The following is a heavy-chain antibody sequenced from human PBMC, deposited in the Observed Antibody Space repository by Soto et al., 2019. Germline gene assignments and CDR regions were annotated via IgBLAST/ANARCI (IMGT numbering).Heavy chain of an antibody. D-gene: IGHD1-7*01. J-gene: IGHJ4*02. CDR3: ARDSPGAGTTLGLPKRPYYFDY. V-gene: IGHV4-31*03. CDR1: GGSISSGGYY. Sequence: QVQLQESGPGLVKPSQTLSLTCTVSGGSISSGGYYWSWIRQHPGKGLEWIGYIYYSGSTYYNPSLKSRVTISVDTSKNLFSLKLSSVTAADTAVYYCARDSPGAGTTLGLPKRPYYFDYWGQGTLVTVSS. CDR2: IYYSGST.